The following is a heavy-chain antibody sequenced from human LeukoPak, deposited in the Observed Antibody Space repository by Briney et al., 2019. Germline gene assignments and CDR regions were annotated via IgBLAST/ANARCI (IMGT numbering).Heavy chain of an antibody. V-gene: IGHV4-39*01. CDR3: ARRMYYYGSGSYYNV. CDR1: GGSISSSGYY. D-gene: IGHD3-10*01. CDR2: IFYSGTT. Sequence: SETLSLTCTVSGGSISSSGYYWGWIRQPPGKGLEWIGSIFYSGTTYYNPSLKSRVTISVDTSKNQFSLKLSSVTAADTAVYHCARRMYYYGSGSYYNVWGQGTLVTVSS. J-gene: IGHJ4*02.